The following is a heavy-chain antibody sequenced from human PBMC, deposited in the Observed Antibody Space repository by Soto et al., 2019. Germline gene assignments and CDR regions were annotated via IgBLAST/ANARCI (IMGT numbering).Heavy chain of an antibody. Sequence: PGESLKISCKGSGYSFTSYWIGWVRQMPGKGLEWMGIIYPGDSDTRYSPSFQGQVTISADKSISTAYLQWSSLKASDTAMYYCARHPLGDPYYYDSSGYFLGDYYYYGMDVWGQGTTVTVSS. D-gene: IGHD3-22*01. CDR3: ARHPLGDPYYYDSSGYFLGDYYYYGMDV. V-gene: IGHV5-51*01. CDR2: IYPGDSDT. CDR1: GYSFTSYW. J-gene: IGHJ6*02.